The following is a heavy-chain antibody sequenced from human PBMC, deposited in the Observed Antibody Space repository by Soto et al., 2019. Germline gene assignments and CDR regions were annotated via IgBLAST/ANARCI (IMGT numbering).Heavy chain of an antibody. J-gene: IGHJ4*02. Sequence: PGEALKISCKGSGYIFTNYWIGWVRQMPGKGLEWMGIIYPGDSETRYSPSFQGQVTISADKSTSTAYLQWSSLKASDTAMYYCARPGRLRYTSSFDYWGQGTQVTVSS. CDR1: GYIFTNYW. V-gene: IGHV5-51*01. CDR2: IYPGDSET. D-gene: IGHD6-6*01. CDR3: ARPGRLRYTSSFDY.